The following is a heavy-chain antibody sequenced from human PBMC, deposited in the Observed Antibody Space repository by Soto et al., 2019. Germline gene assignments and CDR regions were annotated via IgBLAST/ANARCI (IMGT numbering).Heavy chain of an antibody. D-gene: IGHD6-13*01. CDR3: ARRYSSSWYDY. Sequence: SETLSLTCAVSGGSISSGGYSWSWIRQPPGKGLEWIGYIYHSGSTYYNPSLKSRVTISVDTSKNQFSLKLSSVTAADTAVYYCARRYSSSWYDYWGQGTLVTVSS. CDR2: IYHSGST. CDR1: GGSISSGGYS. J-gene: IGHJ4*02. V-gene: IGHV4-30-2*05.